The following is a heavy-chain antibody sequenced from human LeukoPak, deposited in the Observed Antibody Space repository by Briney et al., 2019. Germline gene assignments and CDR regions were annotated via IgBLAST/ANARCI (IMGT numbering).Heavy chain of an antibody. D-gene: IGHD2-2*01. V-gene: IGHV4-59*08. CDR2: IYYSGTT. Sequence: SETLSLTCSVSGGSISSYYWSWIRQPPGKGLEWIGFIYYSGTTTYNSSLRSRVTISLDTSRNQFSLKLSSVTAADTAVYYCARSYSSTGYYYYGMDVRGQGTAVTVSS. CDR1: GGSISSYY. CDR3: ARSYSSTGYYYYGMDV. J-gene: IGHJ6*02.